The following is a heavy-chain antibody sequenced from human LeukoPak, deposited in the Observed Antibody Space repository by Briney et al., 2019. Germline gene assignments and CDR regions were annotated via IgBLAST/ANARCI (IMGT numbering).Heavy chain of an antibody. J-gene: IGHJ4*02. Sequence: GSLRLSCAASGFTFSSYAMSWIRQPPGKGLEWIGYIYYSGSTNYNPSLKSRVTISVDTSKNQFSLKLSSVTAADTAVYYCARANWNDPFDYWGQGTLVTVSS. CDR3: ARANWNDPFDY. CDR1: GFTFSSYA. V-gene: IGHV4-59*01. D-gene: IGHD1-1*01. CDR2: IYYSGST.